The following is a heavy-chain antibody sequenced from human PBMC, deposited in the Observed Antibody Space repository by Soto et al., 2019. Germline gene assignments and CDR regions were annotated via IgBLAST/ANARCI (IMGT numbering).Heavy chain of an antibody. Sequence: GGSLRLSCAASGFTFRKFAMSWVRQAPGQGLEWVSAISGSGGSTYYADSVKGRFTISRDNSKNTLYLQMNSLRADDTAVYYCAKGGLYNYDSSGSYWGQGTLVTVSS. V-gene: IGHV3-23*01. J-gene: IGHJ4*02. CDR1: GFTFRKFA. D-gene: IGHD3-22*01. CDR2: ISGSGGST. CDR3: AKGGLYNYDSSGSY.